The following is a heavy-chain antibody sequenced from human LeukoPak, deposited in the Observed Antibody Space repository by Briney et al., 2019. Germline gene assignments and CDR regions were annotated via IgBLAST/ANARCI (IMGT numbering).Heavy chain of an antibody. J-gene: IGHJ4*02. V-gene: IGHV4-31*03. CDR2: IYYSGST. D-gene: IGHD2-15*01. CDR1: GGSISSGGYY. Sequence: SQTLSLTCTVSGGSISSGGYYWSWIRQHPGKGLEWIWYIYYSGSTYYNPSLKSRVTISVDTSKNQFSLKLSSVTAADTAVYYCASGGLISLSFDYWGQGTLVTVSP. CDR3: ASGGLISLSFDY.